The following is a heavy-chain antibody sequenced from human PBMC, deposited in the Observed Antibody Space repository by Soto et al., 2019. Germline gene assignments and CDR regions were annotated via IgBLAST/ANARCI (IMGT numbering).Heavy chain of an antibody. V-gene: IGHV4-59*01. J-gene: IGHJ4*02. Sequence: VQLQESGPRLVRPSETLSLSCTVSGGSISGYYWNWIRQPPGRGLEWIGYISNTGNTNYNPSLKSRVSISVDTSKIQVSLNLRAVTAEDTALYYCARDSAVGSSKMGFEYWCQGPLVTGSS. CDR1: GGSISGYY. CDR2: ISNTGNT. D-gene: IGHD2-2*01. CDR3: ARDSAVGSSKMGFEY.